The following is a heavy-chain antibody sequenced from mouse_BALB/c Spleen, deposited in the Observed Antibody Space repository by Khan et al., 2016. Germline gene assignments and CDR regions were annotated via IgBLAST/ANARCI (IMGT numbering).Heavy chain of an antibody. D-gene: IGHD2-14*01. J-gene: IGHJ4*01. V-gene: IGHV1S137*01. Sequence: QVQLQQSGAELVRPGVSVKISCKGSGYTFTDYALHWVKQSHAKSLEWIGIISTYYGDATYNQKFKDKATMTVDKSSGTTYMELARLTSEDSAIYCCARGTSAVYDSLDYWSQGTSVTVSS. CDR3: ARGTSAVYDSLDY. CDR2: ISTYYGDA. CDR1: GYTFTDYA.